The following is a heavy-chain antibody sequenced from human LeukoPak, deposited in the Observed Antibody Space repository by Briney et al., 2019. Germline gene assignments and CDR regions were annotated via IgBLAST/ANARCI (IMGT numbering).Heavy chain of an antibody. Sequence: GESRKISCKGSGYSFTSYWIGWVRQMPGKGLEWMGIIYPGDSDTRYSPSFQGQVTISADKSISTAYLQWSSLKASDTAMYYCARHGRYSSGWYELNYWGQGTLVTVSS. CDR2: IYPGDSDT. J-gene: IGHJ4*02. CDR3: ARHGRYSSGWYELNY. D-gene: IGHD6-19*01. CDR1: GYSFTSYW. V-gene: IGHV5-51*01.